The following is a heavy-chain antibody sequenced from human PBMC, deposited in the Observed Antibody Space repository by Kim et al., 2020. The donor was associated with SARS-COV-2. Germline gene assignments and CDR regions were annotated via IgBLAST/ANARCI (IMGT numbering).Heavy chain of an antibody. D-gene: IGHD6-19*01. CDR2: IRSKAYGGTT. V-gene: IGHV3-49*04. CDR3: TRDKSSGWYGLYYYYGMDV. Sequence: GGSLRLSCTASGFTFGDYAMSWVRQAPGKGLEWVVFIRSKAYGGTTEYAASVKGRFTISRDDSKSIAYLQMNSLKTEDTAVYYCTRDKSSGWYGLYYYYGMDVWGQGTTVTVSS. J-gene: IGHJ6*02. CDR1: GFTFGDYA.